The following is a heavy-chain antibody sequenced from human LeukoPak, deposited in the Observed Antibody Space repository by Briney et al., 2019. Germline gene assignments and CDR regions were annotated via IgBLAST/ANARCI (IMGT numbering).Heavy chain of an antibody. CDR2: ISAYNGNT. D-gene: IGHD3-9*01. J-gene: IGHJ4*02. Sequence: ASVKVSCKASGYTFTGYGISWVRQAPGQGLEWMGWISAYNGNTNYAQKLQGRVTMTTDTSTSTAYMELRSLRSDDTAVYYCARGLVRYFDWLGVPDYWGQGTLVTVSS. CDR3: ARGLVRYFDWLGVPDY. CDR1: GYTFTGYG. V-gene: IGHV1-18*01.